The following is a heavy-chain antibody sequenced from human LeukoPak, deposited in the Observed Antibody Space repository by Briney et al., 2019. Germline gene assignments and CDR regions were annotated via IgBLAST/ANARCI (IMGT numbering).Heavy chain of an antibody. CDR3: ARQTYYDSSGYYLDY. Sequence: KVSCKASGGTFSSYAISWVRQAPGQGLEWMGRIIPILGIANYAQKFQGRVTITADKSTSTAYMELSSLRSEDTAVYYCARQTYYDSSGYYLDYWGQGTLVTVSS. D-gene: IGHD3-22*01. CDR1: GGTFSSYA. CDR2: IIPILGIA. J-gene: IGHJ4*02. V-gene: IGHV1-69*04.